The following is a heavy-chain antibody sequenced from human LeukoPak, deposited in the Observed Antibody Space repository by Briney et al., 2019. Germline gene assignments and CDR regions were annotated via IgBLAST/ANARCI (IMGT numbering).Heavy chain of an antibody. CDR1: GDSTNTYF. V-gene: IGHV4-39*01. D-gene: IGHD3-10*01. CDR2: IYDSGST. CDR3: ARHYGP. Sequence: SETLSLTCTMSGDSTNTYFWGWIRQPPGKGLEWIGSIYDSGSTYYNPSLKSRVTISVDTSKNQFSLKLNSVTAADTAVYYCARHYGPWGQGTLVTVSS. J-gene: IGHJ5*02.